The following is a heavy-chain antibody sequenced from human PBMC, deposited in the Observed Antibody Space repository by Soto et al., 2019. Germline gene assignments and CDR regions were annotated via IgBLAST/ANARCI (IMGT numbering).Heavy chain of an antibody. V-gene: IGHV4-34*01. J-gene: IGHJ4*02. CDR2: INHSGST. CDR1: GGSFSGYY. Sequence: SETLSLTCAVYGGSFSGYYWSWIRQPPGKGLEWIGEINHSGSTNYNPSLKSRVTISVDTSKNQFSLKLSSVTAADTAVYYCARGRRADYWGEGTLVTVSS. CDR3: ARGRRADY.